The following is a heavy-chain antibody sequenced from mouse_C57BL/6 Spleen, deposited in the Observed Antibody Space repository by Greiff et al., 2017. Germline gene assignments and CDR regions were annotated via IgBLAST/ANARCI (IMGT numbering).Heavy chain of an antibody. CDR1: GYSITSDY. CDR3: ARGMTYDYESYWYFDV. CDR2: ISYSGST. J-gene: IGHJ1*03. Sequence: EVKLEESGPGLAKPSQTLSLTCSVTGYSITSDYWNWIRKFPGNKLEYMGYISYSGSTYYNPSLKSRISITRDTSKNQYYLQLNSVTTEDTATYYCARGMTYDYESYWYFDVWGTGTTVTVSS. D-gene: IGHD2-4*01. V-gene: IGHV3-8*01.